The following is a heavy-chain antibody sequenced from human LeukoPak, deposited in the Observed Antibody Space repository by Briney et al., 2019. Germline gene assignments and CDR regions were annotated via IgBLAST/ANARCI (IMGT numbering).Heavy chain of an antibody. CDR1: VYTFTSYG. J-gene: IGHJ3*02. V-gene: IGHV1-18*01. CDR2: ISAYNGNT. Sequence: SSVKVSCKASVYTFTSYGISWVRQAPGQGLEWMGWISAYNGNTNYAQKLQGRVTMTTDTSTSTAYMDLGSLRSDDTAVYYCARVIPVADPDAFDIWGQGTMVTVSS. CDR3: ARVIPVADPDAFDI. D-gene: IGHD6-19*01.